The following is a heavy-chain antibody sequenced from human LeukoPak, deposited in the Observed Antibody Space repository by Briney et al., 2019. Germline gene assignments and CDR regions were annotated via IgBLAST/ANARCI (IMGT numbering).Heavy chain of an antibody. J-gene: IGHJ6*03. CDR1: GFTFSDYY. CDR3: ARGSYYYDSSGYYMDV. Sequence: PGGSLRLSCAASGFTFSDYYMRWIRQAPGKGLEWVSYISSSGSTIYYADSVKGRFTISRDNAKNSLYLQMNSLRAEDTAVYYCARGSYYYDSSGYYMDVWGKGTTVTVSS. D-gene: IGHD3-22*01. CDR2: ISSSGSTI. V-gene: IGHV3-11*04.